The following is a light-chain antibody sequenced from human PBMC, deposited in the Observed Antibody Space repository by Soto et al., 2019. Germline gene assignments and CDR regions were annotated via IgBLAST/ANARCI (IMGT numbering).Light chain of an antibody. Sequence: CRASQTISSYLNWYQQKPGKAPKLLIYTASTLQSGVPSRFTASGSGTGFPLTICSLQSDDCATYYCHHSYSTPRTFGQGTRLDIK. CDR2: TAS. CDR1: QTISSY. J-gene: IGKJ1*01. CDR3: HHSYSTPRT. V-gene: IGKV1-39*01.